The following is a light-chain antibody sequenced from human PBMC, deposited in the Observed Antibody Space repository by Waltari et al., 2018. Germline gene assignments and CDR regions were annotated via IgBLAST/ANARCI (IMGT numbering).Light chain of an antibody. CDR1: SGHSSNV. V-gene: IGLV4-69*01. J-gene: IGLJ3*02. Sequence: QLVLTQSPSASASLGASVKLTCTLSSGHSSNVVAWHQQQPEKGPRYLMKVNSDGSHGDGVDIRDRFSGSSSVAELYLTISSLQSEDEADYYCQTGGHGTWVFGGGTKLTVL. CDR2: VNSDGSH. CDR3: QTGGHGTWV.